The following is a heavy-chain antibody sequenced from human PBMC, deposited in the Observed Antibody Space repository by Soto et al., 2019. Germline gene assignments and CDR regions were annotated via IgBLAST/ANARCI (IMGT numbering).Heavy chain of an antibody. CDR3: ARGLNGISWASLGA. CDR2: IKHDGSIK. D-gene: IGHD6-13*01. V-gene: IGHV3-74*01. CDR1: GFTFNTHW. J-gene: IGHJ5*02. Sequence: GGSLRLSCAASGFTFNTHWMHWVRQAPGKGLVWVSRIKHDGSIKYYADSVKGRFTISRDNAKNTLYLQMNSLRAEDTAVYYCARGLNGISWASLGAWGQGTLVTVS.